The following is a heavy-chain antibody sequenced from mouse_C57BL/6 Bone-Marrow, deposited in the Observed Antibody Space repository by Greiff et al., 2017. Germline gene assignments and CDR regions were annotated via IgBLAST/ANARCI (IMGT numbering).Heavy chain of an antibody. CDR2: IYPGSGNT. V-gene: IGHV1-66*01. CDR3: ARGYSYAMDY. Sequence: QVQLQQSGPELVKPGASVKISCKASGYSFTSYYIHWVKQRPGQGLEWIGWIYPGSGNTKYNEKFKGKATLTADTSSSTAYMQLSSLTSEDSAVYYCARGYSYAMDYWGQGNSVTVSS. D-gene: IGHD2-14*01. J-gene: IGHJ4*01. CDR1: GYSFTSYY.